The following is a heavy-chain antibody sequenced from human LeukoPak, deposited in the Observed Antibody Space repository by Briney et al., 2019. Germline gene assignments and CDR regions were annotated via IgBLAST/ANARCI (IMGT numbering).Heavy chain of an antibody. CDR2: IRYDGNIK. CDR3: AKGGSSSWDYFDY. J-gene: IGHJ4*02. CDR1: GFTFSSYW. Sequence: GGSLRVSCAASGFTFSSYWMSWVRQAPGKGLEWVAFIRYDGNIKHYADSVKGRFTISRDSSKNTLHLQMNSLRPEDTAVYYCAKGGSSSWDYFDYWGQGTLVTVSS. D-gene: IGHD6-13*01. V-gene: IGHV3-30*02.